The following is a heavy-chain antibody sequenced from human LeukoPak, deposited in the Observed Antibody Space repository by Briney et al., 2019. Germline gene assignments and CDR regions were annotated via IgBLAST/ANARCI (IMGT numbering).Heavy chain of an antibody. J-gene: IGHJ6*02. Sequence: GGSLRLSCAASGFTFSDYAMTWVRQAPGKGLEWVSTLSGNGGTIFYADSVKGRFTISRDNSKNTLFLQMNSLRAEDTAPYYCAKSVAIYFYYGLDVWGQGTTVAVSS. CDR1: GFTFSDYA. D-gene: IGHD3-3*01. CDR2: LSGNGGTI. CDR3: AKSVAIYFYYGLDV. V-gene: IGHV3-23*01.